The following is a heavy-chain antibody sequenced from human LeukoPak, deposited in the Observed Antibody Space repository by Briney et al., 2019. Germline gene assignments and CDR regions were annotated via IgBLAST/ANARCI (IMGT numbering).Heavy chain of an antibody. Sequence: PSETLSLTCTVSGGSISSYYWSWIRQPAGKRLEWIGRIYTSGSTNYNPSLKSRVTMSVDTSKNQFSLKLSSVTAADTAVYYCARGDRGRAYGDYPYYFDYWGQGTLVTVSS. CDR1: GGSISSYY. D-gene: IGHD4-17*01. CDR2: IYTSGST. V-gene: IGHV4-4*07. CDR3: ARGDRGRAYGDYPYYFDY. J-gene: IGHJ4*02.